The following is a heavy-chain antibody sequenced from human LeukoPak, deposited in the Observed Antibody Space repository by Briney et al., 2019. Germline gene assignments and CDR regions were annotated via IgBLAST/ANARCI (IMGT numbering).Heavy chain of an antibody. J-gene: IGHJ4*02. CDR3: AKGMDYYYGSGRYGPYYFDY. CDR2: ISGSGGST. V-gene: IGHV3-23*01. D-gene: IGHD3-10*01. Sequence: PGGSLRLSCAASGFTFSSYCMSWVRQAPGKGLEWVSAISGSGGSTYYADSVKGRFTISRDNYKNTLNVQMNSLRAEDTAVYYCAKGMDYYYGSGRYGPYYFDYWGQGTLVTVSS. CDR1: GFTFSSYC.